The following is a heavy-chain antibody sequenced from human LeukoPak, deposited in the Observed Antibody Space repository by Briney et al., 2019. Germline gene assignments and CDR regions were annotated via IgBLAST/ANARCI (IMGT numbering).Heavy chain of an antibody. Sequence: GGSLRLSCAASGFTFSSYAMTWVRQAPGKGLEWVSSISGSADGRYYADSVKGRFTISRDNSKNTLYLQMNRLRAEDTAIYYCARGFSGYDFKIDYWGQGTLVTVSS. D-gene: IGHD5-12*01. CDR1: GFTFSSYA. CDR2: ISGSADGR. J-gene: IGHJ4*02. V-gene: IGHV3-23*01. CDR3: ARGFSGYDFKIDY.